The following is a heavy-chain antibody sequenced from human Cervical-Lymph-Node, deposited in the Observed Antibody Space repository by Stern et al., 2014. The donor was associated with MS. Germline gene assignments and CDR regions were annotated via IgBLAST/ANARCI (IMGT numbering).Heavy chain of an antibody. V-gene: IGHV2-5*02. CDR3: APGVYDHFAY. D-gene: IGHD2/OR15-2a*01. CDR2: IYWDDDK. CDR1: GISLSTSGVG. Sequence: QVTLRESGPTLVRPTQTLTLTCSFSGISLSTSGVGVGWIRQPPGKALEWLAVIYWDDDKRYSPSLKSRLSITKDTSRNQVVLTMTSMDPVDTATYYCAPGVYDHFAYWGQGTLVTVSS. J-gene: IGHJ4*02.